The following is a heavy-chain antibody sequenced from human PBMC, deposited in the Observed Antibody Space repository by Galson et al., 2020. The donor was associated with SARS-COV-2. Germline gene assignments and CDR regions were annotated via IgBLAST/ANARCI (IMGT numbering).Heavy chain of an antibody. J-gene: IGHJ4*02. V-gene: IGHV3-48*02. CDR2: IDGSSDVI. CDR1: GFTFSTSY. Sequence: GESLKISCAASGFTFSTSYMSWVRQAPGKGLEWLSYIDGSSDVIKYADSVKGRFTISRDNAKNLLYLQMNSLRDEDTAVYYCAGWYIRFWGQGTLVTVSS. D-gene: IGHD6-19*01. CDR3: AGWYIRF.